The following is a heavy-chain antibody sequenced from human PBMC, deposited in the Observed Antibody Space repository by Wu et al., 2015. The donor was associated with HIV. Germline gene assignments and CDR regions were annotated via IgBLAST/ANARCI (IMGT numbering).Heavy chain of an antibody. D-gene: IGHD3-22*01. CDR3: ARDSSGYPFDY. CDR2: VNPSVGST. V-gene: IGHV1-46*01. J-gene: IGHJ4*01. Sequence: QVQLVQSGAEVKKPGASVRVSCKASGYPSPATIYTGCDRPLGQGLEWMGIVNPSVGSTAYAQKFQGRVSMNSDTSTTTVYMELSSLRSDDTAVYYCARDSSGYPFDYWGQERWLSSPQ. CDR1: GYPSPAT.